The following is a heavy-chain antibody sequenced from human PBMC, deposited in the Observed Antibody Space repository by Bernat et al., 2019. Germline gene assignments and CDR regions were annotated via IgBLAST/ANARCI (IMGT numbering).Heavy chain of an antibody. V-gene: IGHV3-33*01. D-gene: IGHD6-6*01. CDR3: GRGGVSARPDF. Sequence: QVHLVESGGGVVQPGRSLRLSCAASGFTFRNYAMHWVRQAPGKGLEWVAIIWYDGSNKYHADSVKGRFTISRDNSENMVYLQMNSLRAEDTAVYYCGRGGVSARPDFWGQGTLVTVSS. CDR2: IWYDGSNK. CDR1: GFTFRNYA. J-gene: IGHJ4*02.